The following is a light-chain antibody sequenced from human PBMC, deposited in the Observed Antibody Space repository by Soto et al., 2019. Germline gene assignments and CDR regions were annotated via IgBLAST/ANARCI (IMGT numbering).Light chain of an antibody. J-gene: IGKJ4*01. CDR1: QGFSTW. CDR2: SAS. CDR3: QHSNSFHRT. V-gene: IGKV1-12*01. Sequence: DIQMTQSPSSVSASVGDRVTITCRASQGFSTWLAWYRRKPGRAPELLIYSASSLHSGVPSRFSGSGSGTDFTLTISRLKPEDFAKYYGQHSNSFHRTFGGGTEVEIK.